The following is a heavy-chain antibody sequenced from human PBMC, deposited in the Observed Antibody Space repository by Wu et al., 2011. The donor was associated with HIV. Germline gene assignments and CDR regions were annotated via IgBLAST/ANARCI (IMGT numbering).Heavy chain of an antibody. J-gene: IGHJ4*02. D-gene: IGHD2-21*01. V-gene: IGHV1-69*15. CDR2: VIPVFDTT. CDR1: GGTFSSYA. Sequence: QVQLVQSGAEVKKPGSSVKVSCKASGGTFSSYAINWVRQAPGQGPEWMGRVIPVFDTTNYAPRFQGRVTITADESTSTAYMELSSLRSEDTAVYYCARDLGGDEDYWGQGTLVTVSS. CDR3: ARDLGGDEDY.